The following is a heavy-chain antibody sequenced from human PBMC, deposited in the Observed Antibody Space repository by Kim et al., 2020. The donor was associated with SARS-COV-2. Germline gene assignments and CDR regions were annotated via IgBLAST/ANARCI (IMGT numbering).Heavy chain of an antibody. Sequence: SETLSLTCSVSGGSVSSGSYYWHWIRQSPGKGLEWIGYIYFIGSANYNPSLKSRVTISRDTSKNRLSLELTSVTGADTAVYFCVRGGRSSSLFDSWGQGTLVTVSS. CDR2: IYFIGSA. CDR3: VRGGRSSSLFDS. D-gene: IGHD6-6*01. CDR1: GGSVSSGSYY. J-gene: IGHJ4*02. V-gene: IGHV4-61*03.